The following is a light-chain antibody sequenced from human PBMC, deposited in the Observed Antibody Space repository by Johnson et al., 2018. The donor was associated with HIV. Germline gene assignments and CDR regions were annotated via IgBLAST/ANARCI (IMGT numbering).Light chain of an antibody. V-gene: IGLV1-51*01. CDR1: SSNIGNNY. CDR2: ENN. Sequence: QSVLTQPPSVSAAPGQKVTISCSGSSSNIGNNYVSWYQQLPGTAPKLLIYENNKRPSGIPDRFSGSKSGTSATLGITGLQTGDAADYYCATWDTRLSVYVFGTGTKVTVL. CDR3: ATWDTRLSVYV. J-gene: IGLJ1*01.